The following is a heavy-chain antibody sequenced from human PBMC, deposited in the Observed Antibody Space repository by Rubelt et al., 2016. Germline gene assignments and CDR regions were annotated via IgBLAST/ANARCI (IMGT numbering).Heavy chain of an antibody. J-gene: IGHJ4*02. CDR1: GGSFSGYY. CDR2: INHSGST. D-gene: IGHD1-1*01. Sequence: QVQLQQWGAGLLKPSETLSLTCAVYGGSFSGYYWSWIRQPPGKGLEWIGEINHSGSTNYNPSLKSRVTISVDTSKNQCSLKLSSVTAADTAVYYCAIGPSNLAGLDYWGQGTLVTVSS. V-gene: IGHV4-34*01. CDR3: AIGPSNLAGLDY.